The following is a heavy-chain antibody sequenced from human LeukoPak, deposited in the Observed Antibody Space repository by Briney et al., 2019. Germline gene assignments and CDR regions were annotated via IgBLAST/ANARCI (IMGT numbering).Heavy chain of an antibody. D-gene: IGHD3-22*01. Sequence: PGGSLRLSCAASGFTVSSNYMSWVRQAPGKGLEWVSVIYSGGSTYYADSVKGRFTISRDNSKNTLYLQMNSLRAEDTAVYYCARDKGPDYYDCSGQSTDDFQHWGQGTLVTVSS. CDR2: IYSGGST. CDR1: GFTVSSNY. V-gene: IGHV3-66*01. CDR3: ARDKGPDYYDCSGQSTDDFQH. J-gene: IGHJ1*01.